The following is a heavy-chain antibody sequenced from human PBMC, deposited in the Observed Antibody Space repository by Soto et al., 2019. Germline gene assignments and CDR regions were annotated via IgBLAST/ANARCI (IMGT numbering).Heavy chain of an antibody. J-gene: IGHJ5*02. Sequence: SETLSLTCTLSGGSISSGDYYWSWIRQPPGKGLESIGYIYYSGSTYYNPSLKSRVTISVDMSKNQFSLKLSSVTAADTALYYCARVVYSSSKRFLARWFDPWGQGTLVTVS. D-gene: IGHD3-3*01. V-gene: IGHV4-30-4*01. CDR3: ARVVYSSSKRFLARWFDP. CDR1: GGSISSGDYY. CDR2: IYYSGST.